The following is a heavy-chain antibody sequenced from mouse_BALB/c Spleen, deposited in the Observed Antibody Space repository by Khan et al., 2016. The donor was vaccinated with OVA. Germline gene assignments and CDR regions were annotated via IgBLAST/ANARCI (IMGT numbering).Heavy chain of an antibody. J-gene: IGHJ1*01. CDR1: GYTFTNYG. D-gene: IGHD6-2*01. Sequence: QIQLVQSGPELKKPGETVKISCKASGYTFTNYGMNWVKQAPGKGLKWMGWINTYTGEPTYADDFKGRFVFSLETSASTAYLQISNLKNEDMTTYFCARISSYWYYDDWGAGTTVTVSS. CDR2: INTYTGEP. V-gene: IGHV9-1*02. CDR3: ARISSYWYYDD.